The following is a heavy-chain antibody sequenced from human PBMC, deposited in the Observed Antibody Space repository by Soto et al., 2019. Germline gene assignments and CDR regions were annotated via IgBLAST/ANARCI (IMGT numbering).Heavy chain of an antibody. CDR3: ARDRRDGYNLPMYYYYYGMDV. Sequence: ASVKVSCKASGGTFSSYAISWVRPAPGQGLEWMGGIIPIFGTANYAQKFQGRVTITADESTSTAYMELSSLRSEDTAVYYCARDRRDGYNLPMYYYYYGMDVWGQGTTVTVSS. CDR1: GGTFSSYA. D-gene: IGHD5-12*01. J-gene: IGHJ6*02. CDR2: IIPIFGTA. V-gene: IGHV1-69*13.